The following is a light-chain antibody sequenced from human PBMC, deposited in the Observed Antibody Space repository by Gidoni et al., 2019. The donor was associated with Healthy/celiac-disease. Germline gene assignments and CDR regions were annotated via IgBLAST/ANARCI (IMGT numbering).Light chain of an antibody. Sequence: QSVMTQPPSASGTPGQRVTISCSRSSSNSGSNDVNWYQQLAGTAPKLLIYSNNLRPSGVPDRFFGSKSGTSASLAISGVQSEDEADYYCAAWDDSLNAWVFGGGTKVTAL. V-gene: IGLV1-44*01. J-gene: IGLJ3*02. CDR1: SSNSGSND. CDR3: AAWDDSLNAWV. CDR2: SNN.